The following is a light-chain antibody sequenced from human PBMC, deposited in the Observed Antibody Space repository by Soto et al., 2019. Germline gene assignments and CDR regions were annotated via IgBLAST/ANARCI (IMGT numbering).Light chain of an antibody. CDR1: QSIVTY. CDR3: QQYNSYST. V-gene: IGKV1-9*01. J-gene: IGKJ4*01. Sequence: DIQMTQSPSSLSASVGDRVTITCRASQSIVTYLNWYLQKPGKAPKLLIYAASNLQSGVPSRFSGSGSGTEFTLTISSLQPDDFATYYCQQYNSYSTFGGGTKVDIK. CDR2: AAS.